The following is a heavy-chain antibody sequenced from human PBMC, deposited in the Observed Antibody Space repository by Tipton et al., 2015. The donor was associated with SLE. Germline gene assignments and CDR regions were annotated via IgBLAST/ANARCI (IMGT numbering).Heavy chain of an antibody. CDR1: GGSISSYY. J-gene: IGHJ6*03. Sequence: TLSLTCTVSGGSISSYYWGWIRQPPGKGLEWIGYIYYSGSTNYNPSLKSRVTISVDTSKNQFSLKLNSVTAADTAVYYCARDQSNDSYYYYYMDVWGKGTTVTVSS. V-gene: IGHV4-59*01. D-gene: IGHD1-1*01. CDR3: ARDQSNDSYYYYYMDV. CDR2: IYYSGST.